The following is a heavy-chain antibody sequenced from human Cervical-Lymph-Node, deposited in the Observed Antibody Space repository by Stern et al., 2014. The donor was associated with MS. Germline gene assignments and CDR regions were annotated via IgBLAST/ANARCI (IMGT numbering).Heavy chain of an antibody. Sequence: ESGPTLVKPTQTLTLTCTFSGFSFDTSGVGVGWVRQPPGKALEWLALIYWDDEKRYSPSLKSRLTVTKDTSKNQVVLTLTNMDPVDTATYYCAHTFSGRSYYYYGMDVWGQGTTGTVSS. CDR2: IYWDDEK. J-gene: IGHJ6*02. CDR1: GFSFDTSGVG. CDR3: AHTFSGRSYYYYGMDV. D-gene: IGHD1-26*01. V-gene: IGHV2-5*02.